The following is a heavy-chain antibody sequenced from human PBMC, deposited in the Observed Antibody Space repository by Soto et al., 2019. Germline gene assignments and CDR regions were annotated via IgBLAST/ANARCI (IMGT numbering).Heavy chain of an antibody. CDR2: IYYSGST. V-gene: IGHV4-59*08. D-gene: IGHD5-18*01. CDR3: ARHKVQLWSSLDY. J-gene: IGHJ4*02. CDR1: GGSISSYY. Sequence: ETLSLTCTVSGGSISSYYWSWIRQPPGKGLEWIGYIYYSGSTNYNPSLKSRVTISVDTSKNQFSLKLSSVTAADTAVYYCARHKVQLWSSLDYWGQGTLVTVSS.